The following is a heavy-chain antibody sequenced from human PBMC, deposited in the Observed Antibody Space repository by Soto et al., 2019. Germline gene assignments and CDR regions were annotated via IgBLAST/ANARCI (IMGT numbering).Heavy chain of an antibody. CDR1: GFTFRSYA. CDR3: AKDPGSSAWYPGYNYYDCVDV. V-gene: IGHV3-23*01. J-gene: IGHJ6*03. Sequence: EVQLLESGGGLVQPGGSLRLSCEGSGFTFRSYAMSWVRQVPGKGLEWVAAIGNSGTRTYYVDSVKGRFTISRDNSKNTLFLQLNNMRVEDTAVYYCAKDPGSSAWYPGYNYYDCVDVWGKGTTVIVCS. D-gene: IGHD6-19*01. CDR2: IGNSGTRT.